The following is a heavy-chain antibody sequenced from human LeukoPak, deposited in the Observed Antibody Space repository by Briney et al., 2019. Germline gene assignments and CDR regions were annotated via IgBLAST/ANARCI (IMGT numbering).Heavy chain of an antibody. J-gene: IGHJ4*02. CDR1: GYTFIGYY. V-gene: IGHV1-2*02. CDR3: ARDLEGSGWYGRWDY. Sequence: ASVKVSCKASGYTFIGYYIHWVRQAPGQGLEWMGWINPNSGGTNYAQKLQGRVTMTTDTSTSTAYMGLRSLRSDDTAVYYCARDLEGSGWYGRWDYWGQGTLVIVSS. D-gene: IGHD6-19*01. CDR2: INPNSGGT.